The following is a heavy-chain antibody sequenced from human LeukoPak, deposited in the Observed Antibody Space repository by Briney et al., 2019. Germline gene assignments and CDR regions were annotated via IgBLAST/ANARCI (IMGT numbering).Heavy chain of an antibody. J-gene: IGHJ4*02. CDR3: ARTMVQGVIRGPYYFDY. CDR2: INHSGST. D-gene: IGHD3-10*01. CDR1: GGSFSGYY. V-gene: IGHV4-34*01. Sequence: PSETLSLTCAVYGGSFSGYYWSWIRQPPGKGLEWIGEINHSGSTNYNPSLKSRVTISVDTSKNQFSLKLSSVTAADTAVYYCARTMVQGVIRGPYYFDYWGQGTLVTVSS.